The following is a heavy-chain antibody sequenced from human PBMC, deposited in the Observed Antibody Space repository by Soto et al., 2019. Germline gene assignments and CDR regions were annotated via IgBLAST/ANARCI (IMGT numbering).Heavy chain of an antibody. CDR1: GYTFTSYG. J-gene: IGHJ6*02. V-gene: IGHV1-18*01. CDR2: ISAYNGNT. CDR3: VRAVGYYYGMDV. D-gene: IGHD6-19*01. Sequence: ASVKGSCKASGYTFTSYGISCVLQAPGEGLEWMGWISAYNGNTNYAQKLQGRVTMTTDTSTSTASMDLSSLRSDDPAVYFCVRAVGYYYGMDVWGQATTVTVPS.